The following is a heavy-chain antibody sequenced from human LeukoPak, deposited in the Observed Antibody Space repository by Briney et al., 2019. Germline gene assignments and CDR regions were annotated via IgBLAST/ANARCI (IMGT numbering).Heavy chain of an antibody. D-gene: IGHD2-2*01. V-gene: IGHV3-23*01. Sequence: GGSLRLSCAASGFTFSSYAMSWVRQAPGKGLEWVSAISGSGGSTYYADSVKGRFTISRDNSKNTLYPQMNSLRAGDTAVYYCASVVPGAYYFDYWGQGTPVTVSS. CDR3: ASVVPGAYYFDY. CDR1: GFTFSSYA. CDR2: ISGSGGST. J-gene: IGHJ4*02.